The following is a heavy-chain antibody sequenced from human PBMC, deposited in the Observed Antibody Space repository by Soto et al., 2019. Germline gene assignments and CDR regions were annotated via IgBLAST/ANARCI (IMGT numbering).Heavy chain of an antibody. Sequence: QVQLVQSGAEVKKPGSSVKVSCKASGGTFSSYAISWVRQAPGQEHEWRGGISTIFGTSNYAPKLQSRVTITADESKSTAYMELSSLRSEDTAVYYCARDSLLTTVTTSPFDYWGQGTLVTVSS. J-gene: IGHJ4*02. V-gene: IGHV1-69*01. CDR3: ARDSLLTTVTTSPFDY. CDR2: ISTIFGTS. CDR1: GGTFSSYA. D-gene: IGHD4-17*01.